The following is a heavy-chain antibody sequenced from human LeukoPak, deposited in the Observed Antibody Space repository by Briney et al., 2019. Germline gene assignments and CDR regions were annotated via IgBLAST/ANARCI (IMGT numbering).Heavy chain of an antibody. CDR3: AKYSGAWYGNYYFDY. Sequence: PGRSLRLSCAASGFTFSTYGMHWVRQAPGKGLEWVAVISYDGSNQYYADSVKGRFTISRDNSKNTLYLQMNSLRAEDTAVYYCAKYSGAWYGNYYFDYWGQGTLVTVSP. V-gene: IGHV3-30*18. CDR2: ISYDGSNQ. D-gene: IGHD6-19*01. J-gene: IGHJ4*02. CDR1: GFTFSTYG.